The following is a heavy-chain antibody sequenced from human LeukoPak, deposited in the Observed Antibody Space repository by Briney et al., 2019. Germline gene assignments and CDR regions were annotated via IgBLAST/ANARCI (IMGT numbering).Heavy chain of an antibody. V-gene: IGHV4-30-4*08. J-gene: IGHJ3*02. CDR3: ARAAGSRGITIFGVALFDAFDI. Sequence: SETLSLTCTVSGGSISSGDYYWSWIRQPPGKGLEWIGYIYYSGSTYYNPSLKSRVTISVDTSKNQFSLKLSSVTAADTAVYYCARAAGSRGITIFGVALFDAFDIWGQGTMVTVSS. CDR2: IYYSGST. CDR1: GGSISSGDYY. D-gene: IGHD3-3*01.